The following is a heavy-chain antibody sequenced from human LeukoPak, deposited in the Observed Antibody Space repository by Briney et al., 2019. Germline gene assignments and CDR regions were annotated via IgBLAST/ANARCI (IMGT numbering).Heavy chain of an antibody. CDR3: ARDRSSGWTGVFDY. Sequence: ASVKVSCRASGYTFTSYGISWVRPAPGQGLEWMGWISAYNGNTNYAQKFQGRVTMTTDTSTSTAYMELRSLGSDDTAVYYCARDRSSGWTGVFDYWGQGTLVTVSS. D-gene: IGHD6-19*01. CDR2: ISAYNGNT. V-gene: IGHV1-18*01. J-gene: IGHJ4*02. CDR1: GYTFTSYG.